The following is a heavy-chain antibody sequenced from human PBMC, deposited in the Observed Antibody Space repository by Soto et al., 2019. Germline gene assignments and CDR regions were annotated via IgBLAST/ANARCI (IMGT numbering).Heavy chain of an antibody. D-gene: IGHD2-15*01. CDR1: GFTFDDFA. Sequence: EVHLVDSGGGLAQPGRSLRLSCAASGFTFDDFAMHWVRRVPGKGLEWVSCITWNGKITGYADFVKGRFIISRDNAKNSLYLQMNSLRRVDTALYYCAKGGPDAFCGGGRCCFESWGQGTQVTVSS. CDR2: ITWNGKIT. CDR3: AKGGPDAFCGGGRCCFES. J-gene: IGHJ4*02. V-gene: IGHV3-9*01.